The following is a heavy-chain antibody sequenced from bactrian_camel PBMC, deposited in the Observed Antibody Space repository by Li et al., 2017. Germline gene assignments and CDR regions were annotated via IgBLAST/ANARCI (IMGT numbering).Heavy chain of an antibody. J-gene: IGHJ4*01. D-gene: IGHD6*01. CDR1: GFTFSDYD. Sequence: ESGGGLVQPGGSLRLSCAASGFTFSDYDMSWVRQAPGKGLECVASIYSDGSGTYYSNSVKGRFTVSRDNAKNTAYLQMNNLKSEDTALYYCAAGQWYTDEYRYWGQGTQVTVS. V-gene: IGHV3-2*01. CDR2: IYSDGSGT. CDR3: AAGQWYTDEYRY.